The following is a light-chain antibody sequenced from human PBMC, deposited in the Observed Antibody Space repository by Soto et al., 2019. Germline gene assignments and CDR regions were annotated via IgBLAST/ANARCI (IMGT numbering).Light chain of an antibody. CDR2: GAS. CDR3: QQYGSSPT. CDR1: QIVSSD. Sequence: EIVMTQSPATLSVSPGERATLSCRASQIVSSDLAWYQQKFGQAPRLLIYGASNRATGIPDRFSGSGSGTDFTLTISRLEPEDFAVYYCQQYGSSPTFGQGTKVDIK. J-gene: IGKJ1*01. V-gene: IGKV3-20*01.